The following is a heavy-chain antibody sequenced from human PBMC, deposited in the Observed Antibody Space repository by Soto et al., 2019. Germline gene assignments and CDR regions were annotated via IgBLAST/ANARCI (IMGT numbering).Heavy chain of an antibody. CDR3: ARHSTSYDLTFDY. CDR2: ISYSGST. D-gene: IGHD3-3*01. J-gene: IGHJ4*02. Sequence: QVHLQESGPGLVKPSETLSLTCSVSGASVSSYYWSWIRQSPGKGLEWIGYISYSGSTHYNPSLNSRVPISSDTSRDQFSLRLTSVTAGDTAVYYCARHSTSYDLTFDYWGQGSLVTVSS. CDR1: GASVSSYY. V-gene: IGHV4-59*08.